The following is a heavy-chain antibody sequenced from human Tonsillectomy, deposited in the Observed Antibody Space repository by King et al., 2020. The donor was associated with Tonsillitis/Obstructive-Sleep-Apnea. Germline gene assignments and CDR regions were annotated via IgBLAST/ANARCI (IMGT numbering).Heavy chain of an antibody. CDR2: SRPNNSDT. D-gene: IGHD3-22*01. CDR1: GYTFTSYD. J-gene: IGHJ1*01. V-gene: IGHV1-18*01. CDR3: ARDYYAGSGYYDGYFQH. Sequence: VQLVQSGAEVKKPGASVKVSCKASGYTFTSYDITWVRQAPGQGLEWMGWSRPNNSDTNYAQKLQGRVTMTSDTSTSTAYMELRSLRSDDTAVYYCARDYYAGSGYYDGYFQHWGQGTLVTVSS.